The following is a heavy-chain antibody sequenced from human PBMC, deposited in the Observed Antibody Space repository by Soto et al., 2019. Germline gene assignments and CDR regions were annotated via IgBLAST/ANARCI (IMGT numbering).Heavy chain of an antibody. V-gene: IGHV4-61*01. CDR1: CASVSSGSFH. CDR2: IFYIVTT. CDR3: ARALGLTGTLPLFDY. J-gene: IGHJ4*02. D-gene: IGHD1-1*01. Sequence: PSETLSLTCTVSCASVSSGSFHWSWIRQPPGKGVQWIVYIFYIVTTYYNPSLKIRCTISLDTSKNQFSLRLCSVTAADTAVYYCARALGLTGTLPLFDYWGQGALVTVSS.